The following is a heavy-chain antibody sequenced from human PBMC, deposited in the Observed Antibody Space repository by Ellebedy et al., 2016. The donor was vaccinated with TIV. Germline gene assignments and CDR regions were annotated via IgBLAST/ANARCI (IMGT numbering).Heavy chain of an antibody. J-gene: IGHJ4*02. CDR2: IRIYNGET. CDR1: GYRFTSYG. V-gene: IGHV1-18*04. CDR3: ARGSGTYYADY. D-gene: IGHD1-26*01. Sequence: AASVKVSCKASGYRFTSYGISWVRQAPGQGLEWMGWIRIYNGETNYAQKFQGRVSVTSDSSTNTAYMELRSLTYDDTAVYYCARGSGTYYADYWGQGTLVTVSS.